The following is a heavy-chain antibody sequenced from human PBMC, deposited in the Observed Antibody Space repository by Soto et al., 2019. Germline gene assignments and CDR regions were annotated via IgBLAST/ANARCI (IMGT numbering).Heavy chain of an antibody. CDR3: VRDSIRGYGMDV. V-gene: IGHV3-48*02. Sequence: EVQLVESGGGLVQPGGSLRLSCVASGFTFSSHSMNWVRQAPGKGLEWVSYISGGSKSIYYAASVKGRFTISRDNAKNSLYLQMNSLRDEDTAVYSCVRDSIRGYGMDVWGPGTTVTVSS. D-gene: IGHD3-10*01. CDR2: ISGGSKSI. CDR1: GFTFSSHS. J-gene: IGHJ6*02.